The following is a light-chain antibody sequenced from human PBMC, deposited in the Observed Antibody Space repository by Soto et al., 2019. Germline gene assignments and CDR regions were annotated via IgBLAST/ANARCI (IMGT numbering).Light chain of an antibody. CDR1: QSISIY. V-gene: IGKV1-39*01. Sequence: DIQMTQSPSSLSASVGDRVTITCRAIQSISIYLNWSQHKPGTAPKLLIYAASSLQSGVPSRFSGSGSGTDFTLTISSLQPEDFATYYCQQSYSTPSWTFGQGTKVDIK. CDR2: AAS. J-gene: IGKJ1*01. CDR3: QQSYSTPSWT.